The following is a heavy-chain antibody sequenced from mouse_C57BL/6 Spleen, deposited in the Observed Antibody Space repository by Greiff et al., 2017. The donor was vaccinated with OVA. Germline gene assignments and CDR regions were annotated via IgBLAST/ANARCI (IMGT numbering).Heavy chain of an antibody. D-gene: IGHD1-1*01. CDR2: IYPGDGDT. Sequence: QVQLKQSGPELVKPGASVKISCKASGYAFSSSWMNWVKQRPGKGLEWIGRIYPGDGDTNYNGKFKGKATLTADKSSSTAYMQLSSLTSEDSAVYFCAKGGSSYVEAMDYWGQGTSVTVSS. CDR1: GYAFSSSW. V-gene: IGHV1-82*01. CDR3: AKGGSSYVEAMDY. J-gene: IGHJ4*01.